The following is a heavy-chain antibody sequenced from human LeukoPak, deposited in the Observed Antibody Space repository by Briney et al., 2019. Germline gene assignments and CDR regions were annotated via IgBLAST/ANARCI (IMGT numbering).Heavy chain of an antibody. J-gene: IGHJ4*02. CDR1: GFTFSGSA. Sequence: GGSLRLSCAASGFTFSGSAMHWVRQASGKGLEWVGRIRSKANSYATAYAASVKGRFTISRDDSKNTAYLQMNSLKTEDTAVYYCARDLQSLAAGFDYWGQGTLVTVSS. CDR2: IRSKANSYAT. D-gene: IGHD6-19*01. CDR3: ARDLQSLAAGFDY. V-gene: IGHV3-73*01.